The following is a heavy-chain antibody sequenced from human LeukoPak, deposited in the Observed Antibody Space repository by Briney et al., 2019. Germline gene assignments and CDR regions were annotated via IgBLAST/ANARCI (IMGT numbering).Heavy chain of an antibody. CDR3: ARDLDTAMLDY. J-gene: IGHJ4*02. V-gene: IGHV3-30*01. CDR2: ISYDGSNK. D-gene: IGHD5-18*01. Sequence: PGGSLRLSCAASGLTFSSYAMHWVRQAPGKGLEWVAVISYDGSNKYYADSVKGRFTISRDNSKNTLYLQMNSLRAEDTAVYYCARDLDTAMLDYWGQGTLVTVSS. CDR1: GLTFSSYA.